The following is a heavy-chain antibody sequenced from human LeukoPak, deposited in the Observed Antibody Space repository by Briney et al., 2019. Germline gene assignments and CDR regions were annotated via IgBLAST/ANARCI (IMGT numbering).Heavy chain of an antibody. Sequence: PGGSLRLSCAASGFTFSLYTMHWVRQAPGKGLEWVAVISYDGSDKYYADSVKGRFTISRDNSKNTLFLQMNSLRAEDTAVYYCARPHSRWLQSELDYWGQGTLVTVSS. J-gene: IGHJ4*02. V-gene: IGHV3-30*04. D-gene: IGHD5-24*01. CDR3: ARPHSRWLQSELDY. CDR1: GFTFSLYT. CDR2: ISYDGSDK.